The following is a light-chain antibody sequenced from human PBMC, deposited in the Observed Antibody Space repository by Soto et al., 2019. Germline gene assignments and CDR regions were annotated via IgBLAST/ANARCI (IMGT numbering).Light chain of an antibody. J-gene: IGLJ1*01. V-gene: IGLV2-14*01. CDR1: SSDVGGYIY. Sequence: QSALTQPASVSGSPGQSITISCTGTSSDVGGYIYVSWYQHHPGKAPKLMIYEVSNRPSGVSNRFSGSKSGNTASLTISGLQPEDEADYYCSSYTSNSAYVFGTGTKLTVL. CDR3: SSYTSNSAYV. CDR2: EVS.